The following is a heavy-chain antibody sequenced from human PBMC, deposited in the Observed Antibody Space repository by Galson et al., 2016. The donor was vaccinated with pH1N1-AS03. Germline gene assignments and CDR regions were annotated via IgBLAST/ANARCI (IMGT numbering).Heavy chain of an antibody. J-gene: IGHJ4*02. CDR3: ARQVRDGYNDYFDY. CDR2: IYPGDSDT. V-gene: IGHV5-51*01. D-gene: IGHD5-24*01. Sequence: QSGAEVKKPGESLKISCKTSGYIFTSYWVAWVRRMPGKGLEWMGIIYPGDSDTRYSPSSQGQVTISADRSINTAYLQWSSLMASGTAIYYCARQVRDGYNDYFDYWGQGILVTVSS. CDR1: GYIFTSYW.